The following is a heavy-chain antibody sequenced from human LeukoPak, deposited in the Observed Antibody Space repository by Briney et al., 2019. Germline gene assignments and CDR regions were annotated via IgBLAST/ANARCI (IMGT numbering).Heavy chain of an antibody. CDR3: AREGWGSVYAFDI. CDR1: GGSINSRNYY. V-gene: IGHV4-39*07. D-gene: IGHD7-27*01. CDR2: IYHSGST. J-gene: IGHJ3*02. Sequence: SQTLSLTCSVSGGSINSRNYYWTWIRQPPGKGLEWIGSIYHSGSTYYNPSLKSRVTISVDTSKNQFSLKLSSVTAADTAVYYCAREGWGSVYAFDIWGQGTMVTVSS.